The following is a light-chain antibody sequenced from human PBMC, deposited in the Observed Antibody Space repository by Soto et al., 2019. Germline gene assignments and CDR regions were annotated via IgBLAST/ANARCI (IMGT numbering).Light chain of an antibody. CDR3: QQSYSNLWT. J-gene: IGKJ1*01. CDR1: QSIRSY. V-gene: IGKV1-39*01. Sequence: DIQMTQSPSSLSASVGDRVSITFRASQSIRSYLNWYQKKPGKAPKLLIYAASSLQSGVPSRLSGSGSGTDLTLTISSLKHEDFETYYCQQSYSNLWTFGHGTKVDIK. CDR2: AAS.